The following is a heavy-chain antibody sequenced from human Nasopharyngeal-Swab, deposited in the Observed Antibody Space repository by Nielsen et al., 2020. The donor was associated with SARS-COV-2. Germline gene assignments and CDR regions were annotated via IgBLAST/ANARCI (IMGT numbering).Heavy chain of an antibody. D-gene: IGHD2-15*01. J-gene: IGHJ6*02. V-gene: IGHV3-30*03. CDR3: ARSTLVYCSGGSCYSFYYYYYGMDV. Sequence: GESLKISCAASGFTFSSYGMHWVRQAPGKGLEWVAAISCDGSNKYYADPVKGRFTISRDNSKNTLYLQMNSLRAEDTAVYYCARSTLVYCSGGSCYSFYYYYYGMDVWGQGTTVTVSS. CDR2: ISCDGSNK. CDR1: GFTFSSYG.